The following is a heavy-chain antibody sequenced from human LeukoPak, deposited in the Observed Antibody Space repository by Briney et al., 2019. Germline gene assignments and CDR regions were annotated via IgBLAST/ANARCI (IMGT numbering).Heavy chain of an antibody. Sequence: GRSLRLSCAASGFTFTNCAMHWVRQAPGKGLEWVAVISYDGSNKYYADSVKGRFTISRDNSKNTLYLQMNSLRAEDTAVYYCASIVVPAARDDAFDIWGQGTMVTVSS. CDR2: ISYDGSNK. CDR1: GFTFTNCA. J-gene: IGHJ3*02. V-gene: IGHV3-30*04. CDR3: ASIVVPAARDDAFDI. D-gene: IGHD2-2*01.